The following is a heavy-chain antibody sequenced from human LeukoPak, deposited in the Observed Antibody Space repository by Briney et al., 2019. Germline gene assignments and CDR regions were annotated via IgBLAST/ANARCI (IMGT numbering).Heavy chain of an antibody. J-gene: IGHJ4*02. D-gene: IGHD1-26*01. CDR2: MNPNRGDT. CDR1: GYSFTSYD. CDR3: ARGTYIVGATYFDY. Sequence: GSVKVSCKASGYSFTSYDINWVRQATGQGLEWMGWMNPNRGDTGYAQKFQGRVTITRNTSISTAYMELSSLRSEDTAVYYCARGTYIVGATYFDYWGQGTLVTVSS. V-gene: IGHV1-8*03.